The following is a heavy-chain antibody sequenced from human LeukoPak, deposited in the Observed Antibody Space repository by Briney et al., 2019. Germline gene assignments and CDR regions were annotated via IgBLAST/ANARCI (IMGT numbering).Heavy chain of an antibody. Sequence: SETLSLTCTVSGHSISSYYWSWIRQPAGKGLEWLGRIYTSGSTNYNPSLKSRVTMSVDTSKNQFSLKLSSVTAADTAVYYCARDRLGYCSSTSCRDAFDIWGQGTMVTVSS. CDR3: ARDRLGYCSSTSCRDAFDI. V-gene: IGHV4-4*07. D-gene: IGHD2-2*01. J-gene: IGHJ3*02. CDR2: IYTSGST. CDR1: GHSISSYY.